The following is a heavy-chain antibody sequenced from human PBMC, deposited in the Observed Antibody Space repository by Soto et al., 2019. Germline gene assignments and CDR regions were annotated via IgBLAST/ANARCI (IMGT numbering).Heavy chain of an antibody. CDR2: ISGSGGST. D-gene: IGHD3-16*01. CDR1: GFTFSSYV. CDR3: AKDHGGGIFDY. J-gene: IGHJ4*02. V-gene: IGHV3-23*01. Sequence: GGSLRLSCAASGFTFSSYVMSWVRQAPGKGLEWVSVISGSGGSTYYADSVKGRFTISRDNSRNTLFLQMNSLRAEDTAVYYCAKDHGGGIFDYWGQGTLVTVSS.